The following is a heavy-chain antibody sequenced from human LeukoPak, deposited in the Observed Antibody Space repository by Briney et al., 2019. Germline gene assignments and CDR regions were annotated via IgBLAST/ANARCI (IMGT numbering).Heavy chain of an antibody. D-gene: IGHD6-13*01. CDR2: IYSGGST. Sequence: PGGSLTLSCAASGFTLSSNYMSWVRQAPGKGLEWVSVIYSGGSTYYADSVKGRFTISRNNSKNTLYLQRNSLYAEDTAVYYCATGRTAAAWGQGPLVTVSS. CDR1: GFTLSSNY. CDR3: ATGRTAAA. J-gene: IGHJ5*02. V-gene: IGHV3-53*01.